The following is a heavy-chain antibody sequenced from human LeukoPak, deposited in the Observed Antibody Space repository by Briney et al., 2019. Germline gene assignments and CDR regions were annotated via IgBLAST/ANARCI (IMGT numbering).Heavy chain of an antibody. J-gene: IGHJ6*02. Sequence: GASVKVSCKASGYTFTSYYMHWVRQAPGQGLEWMGIINPSGGSTSYAQKFQGRVTMTRDTSTSTVYMELSSPRSEDTAVYYCARDKSPQYYDFWSGITREYYGMDVWGQGTTVTVSS. CDR3: ARDKSPQYYDFWSGITREYYGMDV. CDR1: GYTFTSYY. D-gene: IGHD3-3*01. CDR2: INPSGGST. V-gene: IGHV1-46*01.